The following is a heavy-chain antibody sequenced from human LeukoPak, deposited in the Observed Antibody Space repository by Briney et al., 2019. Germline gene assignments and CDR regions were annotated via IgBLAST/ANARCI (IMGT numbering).Heavy chain of an antibody. CDR1: GFIFSTYS. J-gene: IGHJ3*02. Sequence: PGGSLRLSCAASGFIFSTYSMNWVRQAPGKGLEWISSITSSGSHIYYADSVRGRFTISRDNADNSLYLQMNSLRAEDTAVYYCARFETCSRTRCDDAFDIWGQGTVVTVSS. CDR3: ARFETCSRTRCDDAFDI. D-gene: IGHD2-2*01. V-gene: IGHV3-21*01. CDR2: ITSSGSHI.